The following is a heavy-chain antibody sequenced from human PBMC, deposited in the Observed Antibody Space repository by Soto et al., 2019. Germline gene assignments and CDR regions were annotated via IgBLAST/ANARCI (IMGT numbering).Heavy chain of an antibody. CDR3: ARERNYDYWSGYPGMDV. Sequence: TSETLSLTCTVSGGSISSGGYYWSWIRQHPGKGLEWIGYIYYSGSTYYNPSLKSRVTISVDTSKNQFSLKLSSVTAADTAVYYCARERNYDYWSGYPGMDVWGQGTTVTVSS. J-gene: IGHJ6*02. CDR1: GGSISSGGYY. D-gene: IGHD3-3*01. V-gene: IGHV4-31*03. CDR2: IYYSGST.